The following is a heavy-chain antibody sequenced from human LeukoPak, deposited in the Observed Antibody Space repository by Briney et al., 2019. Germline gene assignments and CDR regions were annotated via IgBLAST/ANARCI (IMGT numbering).Heavy chain of an antibody. Sequence: VKVSCKASGGTFSSYVNNWVRQAPGQGLEWMGGIVPIFGTANYAQKFQGRVTITADESTGTAYMELSSLRSEDTAMYYCARALLRYCSSTSCYWFDPWGQGTLVTVSS. CDR2: IVPIFGTA. J-gene: IGHJ5*02. CDR3: ARALLRYCSSTSCYWFDP. V-gene: IGHV1-69*13. CDR1: GGTFSSYV. D-gene: IGHD2-2*01.